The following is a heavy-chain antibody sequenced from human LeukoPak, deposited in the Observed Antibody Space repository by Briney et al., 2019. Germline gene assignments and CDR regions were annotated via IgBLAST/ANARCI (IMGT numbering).Heavy chain of an antibody. CDR3: ARGLNDSWTGENY. Sequence: PSETLSLTCAVYGGSFSGYYWSWLRQPPGKGLEWIGEINHSGSTNYNPSLKSRVTISVDTSKNQFSLKVRYVTAADTAVYYCARGLNDSWTGENYWGQGTLVTVSS. V-gene: IGHV4-34*01. CDR1: GGSFSGYY. D-gene: IGHD3-3*01. J-gene: IGHJ4*02. CDR2: INHSGST.